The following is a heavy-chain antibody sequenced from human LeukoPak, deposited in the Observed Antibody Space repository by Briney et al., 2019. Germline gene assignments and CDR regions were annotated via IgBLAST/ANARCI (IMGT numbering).Heavy chain of an antibody. CDR2: IYYSGST. V-gene: IGHV4-59*01. D-gene: IGHD6-13*01. CDR1: GGSISSYY. J-gene: IGHJ6*03. Sequence: SETLSLTCTVSGGSISSYYWSWIRQPPGKGLEWIGYIYYSGSTNHNPSLKSRVTISVDTSKNQFSLKLSSVTAADTAVYYCARVYSSSWYSRYYYYYMDVWGKGTTVTISS. CDR3: ARVYSSSWYSRYYYYYMDV.